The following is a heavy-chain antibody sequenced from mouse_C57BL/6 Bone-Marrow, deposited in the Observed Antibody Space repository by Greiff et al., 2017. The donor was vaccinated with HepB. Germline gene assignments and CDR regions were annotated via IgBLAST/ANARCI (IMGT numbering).Heavy chain of an antibody. CDR1: GYTFTSYW. CDR3: TRWDDYDEGY. Sequence: EVQLQQSGTVLARPGASVKMSCKTSGYTFTSYWMHWVKQRPGQGLEWIGAIYPGNSDTSYNQKFKGKAKLTAFTSASTAYMELSSLTNEDSAVYYCTRWDDYDEGYWGQGTTLTVSS. V-gene: IGHV1-5*01. D-gene: IGHD2-4*01. CDR2: IYPGNSDT. J-gene: IGHJ2*01.